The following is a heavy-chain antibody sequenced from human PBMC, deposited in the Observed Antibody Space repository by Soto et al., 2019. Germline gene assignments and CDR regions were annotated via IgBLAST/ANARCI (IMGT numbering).Heavy chain of an antibody. CDR2: ISWDGSNR. J-gene: IGHJ4*02. D-gene: IGHD5-12*01. CDR3: AKEMATIFFDY. CDR1: GFTFDYYT. V-gene: IGHV3-43*01. Sequence: GGSLRLSCAASGFTFDYYTMHWVRQAPGKGLEWVSLISWDGSNRYYADSVKGRFTVSRDNSKNSLYLQMNSLRPGDTAFYYCAKEMATIFFDYWGQGTLVTVSS.